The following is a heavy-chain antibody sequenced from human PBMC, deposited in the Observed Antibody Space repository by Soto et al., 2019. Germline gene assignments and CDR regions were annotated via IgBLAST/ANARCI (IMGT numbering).Heavy chain of an antibody. Sequence: GASVKVSCKASGYTFTSYGISWVRQAPGQGLEWMGWISAYNGNTNYAQKLQGRVTMTTDTSTSTAYMELRSLRSDDTAVYYCARDIAVAGRTSHDYWGQGTLVTVSS. CDR1: GYTFTSYG. CDR3: ARDIAVAGRTSHDY. CDR2: ISAYNGNT. V-gene: IGHV1-18*04. J-gene: IGHJ4*02. D-gene: IGHD6-19*01.